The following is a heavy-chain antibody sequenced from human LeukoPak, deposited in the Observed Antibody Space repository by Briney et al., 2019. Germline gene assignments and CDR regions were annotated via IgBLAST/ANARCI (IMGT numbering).Heavy chain of an antibody. V-gene: IGHV1-18*01. Sequence: ASVKVSCKASGNTFTSYGISWVRQAPGQGLEWMGWISAYNGNTNYAQKLQGRVTMTTDTPTSTAYMELRSLRSDDTAVYYCARGGKYSGSYYYYFDYWGQGTLVTVSS. CDR3: ARGGKYSGSYYYYFDY. CDR2: ISAYNGNT. D-gene: IGHD1-26*01. J-gene: IGHJ4*02. CDR1: GNTFTSYG.